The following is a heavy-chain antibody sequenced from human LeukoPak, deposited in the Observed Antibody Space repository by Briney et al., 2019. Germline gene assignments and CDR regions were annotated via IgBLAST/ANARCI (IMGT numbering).Heavy chain of an antibody. D-gene: IGHD6-13*01. CDR3: GRIPAAGSLKGSFDI. Sequence: GESLKISCKGSGYTFTNYWIGWVRQMPGKGLEWMGIIYPGDSDTTYSPSFQGQVTISADKSISTAYLQWSSLKASDSAMYYCGRIPAAGSLKGSFDIWGQGTMVTVSS. J-gene: IGHJ3*02. CDR2: IYPGDSDT. V-gene: IGHV5-51*01. CDR1: GYTFTNYW.